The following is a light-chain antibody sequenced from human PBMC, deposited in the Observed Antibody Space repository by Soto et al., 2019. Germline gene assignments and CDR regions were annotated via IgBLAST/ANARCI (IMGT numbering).Light chain of an antibody. J-gene: IGKJ2*01. Sequence: DNVLTPSPGTLSLSPGEGATLSCRSSQSVTNNYLAWYRQKPGQPPSLLIYGSSSRAAGTPDRFSGSGSGTDFTLTISRLEAEDFAVYHCQQYGTSPYTFGQGTKLEI. CDR3: QQYGTSPYT. V-gene: IGKV3-20*01. CDR1: QSVTNNY. CDR2: GSS.